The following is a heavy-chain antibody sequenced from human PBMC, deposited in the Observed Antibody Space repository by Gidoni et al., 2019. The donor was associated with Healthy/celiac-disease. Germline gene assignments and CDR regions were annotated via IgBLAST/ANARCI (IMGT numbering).Heavy chain of an antibody. D-gene: IGHD3-22*01. CDR2: INHSGST. Sequence: QVQLQQWGAGLLTPLETLSLTCAVYGWSFSGYYWSGIRQPPGKGLEGIGEINHSGSTNNNPYHKGRVNRSGDTSKNQVSMKLSSVTTAETAVYYCARGRDSSGYWWGTGYGMDVWGQGTTVTVSS. J-gene: IGHJ6*02. CDR3: ARGRDSSGYWWGTGYGMDV. V-gene: IGHV4-34*01. CDR1: GWSFSGYY.